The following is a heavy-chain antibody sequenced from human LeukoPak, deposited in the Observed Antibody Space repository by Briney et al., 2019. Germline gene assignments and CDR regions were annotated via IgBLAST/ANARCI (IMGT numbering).Heavy chain of an antibody. D-gene: IGHD6-13*01. V-gene: IGHV3-21*01. CDR1: GFTFSSYS. CDR3: ASMGWAAAGDKGGYFDY. Sequence: PGGSLRLSCAASGFTFSSYSMNWVRQAPGKGLEWVSSLCSSSLYIYYADSVKGRFTISRDNAKNSLYLQMNSLRAEDTAVYYCASMGWAAAGDKGGYFDYWGQGTLVTVSS. CDR2: LCSSSLYI. J-gene: IGHJ4*02.